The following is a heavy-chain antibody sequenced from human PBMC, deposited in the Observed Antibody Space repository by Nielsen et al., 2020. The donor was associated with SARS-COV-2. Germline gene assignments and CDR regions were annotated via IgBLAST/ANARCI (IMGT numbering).Heavy chain of an antibody. CDR1: GFTFSSYS. J-gene: IGHJ5*02. CDR2: ISSSSSYI. Sequence: LKISCAASGFTFSSYSMNWVRQAPGKGLEWVSSISSSSSYIYYADSVKGRFTISRDNAKNSLYLQMNSLRAEDTAVYYCARDYGGNLGWFDPWGQGTLVTVSS. D-gene: IGHD4-23*01. V-gene: IGHV3-21*01. CDR3: ARDYGGNLGWFDP.